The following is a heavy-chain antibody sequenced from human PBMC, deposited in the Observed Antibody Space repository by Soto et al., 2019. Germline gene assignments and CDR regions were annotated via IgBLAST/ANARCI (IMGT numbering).Heavy chain of an antibody. V-gene: IGHV1-69*13. D-gene: IGHD3-22*01. CDR1: GGTFSSYA. J-gene: IGHJ4*02. CDR3: ARDVGDYYDSSGFFDY. Sequence: GASVKVSCKASGGTFSSYAISWVRQAPGQGLEWMGGIIPIFGTANYAQKFQGRVTITADESTSTAYMELSSLRSEDTAVYYCARDVGDYYDSSGFFDYWGQGTLVTVSS. CDR2: IIPIFGTA.